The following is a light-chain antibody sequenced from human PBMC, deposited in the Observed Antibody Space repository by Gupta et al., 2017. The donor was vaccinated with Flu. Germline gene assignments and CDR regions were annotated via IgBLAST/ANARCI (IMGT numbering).Light chain of an antibody. CDR2: KAS. J-gene: IGKJ1*01. V-gene: IGKV1-5*03. CDR3: QQYNSYPWT. Sequence: GDRVTITCRASQNVYTWLAWYQQKPGKAPKLLIYKASILESGVPLGFRGTGSGTEFTLTISSLQPDDSATYYCQQYNSYPWTFGQGTKVAIK. CDR1: QNVYTW.